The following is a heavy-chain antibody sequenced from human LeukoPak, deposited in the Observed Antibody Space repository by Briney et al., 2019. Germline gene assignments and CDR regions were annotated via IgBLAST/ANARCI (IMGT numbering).Heavy chain of an antibody. Sequence: GGCLRLSCAASGLTFSSYGMEWVRPAPRKGLGWVAFIRYDGSNKYYADSVKVRFTISRTNSKTKLFLQMDSLRAQATAVYYCARWPSGAVTIFGVVGDRYFDLWGRGTLVTVSS. V-gene: IGHV3-30*02. CDR2: IRYDGSNK. CDR3: ARWPSGAVTIFGVVGDRYFDL. D-gene: IGHD3-3*01. CDR1: GLTFSSYG. J-gene: IGHJ2*01.